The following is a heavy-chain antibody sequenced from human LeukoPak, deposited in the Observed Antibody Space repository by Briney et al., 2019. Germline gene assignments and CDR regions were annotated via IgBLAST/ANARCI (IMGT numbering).Heavy chain of an antibody. J-gene: IGHJ6*03. Sequence: GGSLRLSCAASGFTFSSYAMSWVRQAPGKGLEWVSAISGSGGSTYYADSVKGRFTISRDNSKNTLYLQMNSLRAEDTAVYYCAKDKGIAAAPLDYMDVWGKGTTDTVSS. D-gene: IGHD6-13*01. V-gene: IGHV3-23*01. CDR1: GFTFSSYA. CDR3: AKDKGIAAAPLDYMDV. CDR2: ISGSGGST.